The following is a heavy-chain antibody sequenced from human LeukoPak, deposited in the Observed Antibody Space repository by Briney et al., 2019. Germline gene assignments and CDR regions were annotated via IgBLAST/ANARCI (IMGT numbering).Heavy chain of an antibody. CDR1: GFTVSSNY. V-gene: IGHV3-48*04. J-gene: IGHJ3*02. CDR3: ASGCSGGSCYLDAFDI. D-gene: IGHD2-15*01. Sequence: PGGSLRLSCAASGFTVSSNYMSWVRQAPGKGLEWVSYISSGSSTTCYADSVKGRFTISRDNAKNSLYLQMNSLRAEDTAVYYCASGCSGGSCYLDAFDIWGQGTMVTVSS. CDR2: ISSGSSTT.